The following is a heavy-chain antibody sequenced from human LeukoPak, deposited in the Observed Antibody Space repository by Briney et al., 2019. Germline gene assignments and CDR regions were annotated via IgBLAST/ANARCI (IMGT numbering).Heavy chain of an antibody. CDR1: GFTFSSYA. CDR2: ISYDGSNK. Sequence: PGGSLRLSCAASGFTFSSYAMHWVRQAPGKGLEWVAVISYDGSNKYYADSVKGRFTISRDNSKNTLYLQMNSLRAEDTAVYYCARDRGGGYCSSTSCYGQEVGAFDIWGQGTMVTVSS. CDR3: ARDRGGGYCSSTSCYGQEVGAFDI. V-gene: IGHV3-30*04. D-gene: IGHD2-2*01. J-gene: IGHJ3*02.